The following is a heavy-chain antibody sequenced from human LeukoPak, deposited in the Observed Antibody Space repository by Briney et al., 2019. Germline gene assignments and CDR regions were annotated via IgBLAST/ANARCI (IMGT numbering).Heavy chain of an antibody. CDR1: GFIFSGHW. CDR3: ARRIPDGFDI. D-gene: IGHD2-15*01. V-gene: IGHV3-74*01. Sequence: QPGGSLRLSCAASGFIFSGHWMHWVRQAPGKGLVWVSRINSDGSSITYADSVKGRFTISRDNAKNTLYLQMNSLRAEDTAVYYCARRIPDGFDIWGQGTMVTVSS. J-gene: IGHJ3*02. CDR2: INSDGSSI.